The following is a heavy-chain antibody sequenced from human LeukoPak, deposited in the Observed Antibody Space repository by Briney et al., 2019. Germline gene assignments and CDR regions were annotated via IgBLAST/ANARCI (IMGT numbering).Heavy chain of an antibody. CDR1: GGSISSYY. Sequence: SETLSLTCTVSGGSISSYYWSWIRQPAGKGLEWIGRIYTSGSTNYNPSLKSRVTMSVDTSKNQFSLKLSSVTAADTAVYYCARGYHDFWSGPPLRARLNAFDIWGQGTMVTVSS. CDR2: IYTSGST. CDR3: ARGYHDFWSGPPLRARLNAFDI. J-gene: IGHJ3*02. V-gene: IGHV4-4*07. D-gene: IGHD3-3*01.